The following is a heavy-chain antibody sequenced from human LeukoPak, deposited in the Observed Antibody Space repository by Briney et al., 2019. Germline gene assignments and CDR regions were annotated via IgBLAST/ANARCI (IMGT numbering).Heavy chain of an antibody. D-gene: IGHD3-9*01. CDR3: ARHWAYDIQKYYFDY. Sequence: PGESLKISCKGSGYSFTSYWIGWVRQMPGKGLEWMGIIYPGDSDTRYSPSLQGQVTISADKSISTAYLQWSSLKASDTATYYCARHWAYDIQKYYFDYWGQGTLVTVSS. CDR2: IYPGDSDT. V-gene: IGHV5-51*01. J-gene: IGHJ4*02. CDR1: GYSFTSYW.